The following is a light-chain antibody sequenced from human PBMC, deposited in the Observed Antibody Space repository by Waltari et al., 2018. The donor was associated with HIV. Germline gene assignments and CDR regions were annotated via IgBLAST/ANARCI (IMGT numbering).Light chain of an antibody. CDR2: EVS. CDR3: SSYTSSSTLVV. CDR1: SGDVGGYNY. J-gene: IGLJ2*01. V-gene: IGLV2-14*01. Sequence: QSALTQPASVSGSPGQSITIPCTGTSGDVGGYNYVSWYQQHPGKAPKLMIYEVSNRPSGVSNRFSGSKSGNTASLTISGLQAEDEADYYCSSYTSSSTLVVFGGGTKLTVL.